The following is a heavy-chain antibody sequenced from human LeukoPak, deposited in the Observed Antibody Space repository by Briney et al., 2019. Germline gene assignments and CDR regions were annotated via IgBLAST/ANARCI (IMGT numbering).Heavy chain of an antibody. CDR1: GGSLSDYY. J-gene: IGHJ4*02. CDR2: IYNSGST. CDR3: ARGEDGTGDYRPTYFDS. D-gene: IGHD4-17*01. Sequence: PSETLSLTCAVSGGSLSDYYWTWIRQPPGKGLEWIGYIYNSGSTNYNPSLKSRVTISVDTSKKQFSLNLTSVTAADTAVYYCARGEDGTGDYRPTYFDSWGQGTLVTVSS. V-gene: IGHV4-59*12.